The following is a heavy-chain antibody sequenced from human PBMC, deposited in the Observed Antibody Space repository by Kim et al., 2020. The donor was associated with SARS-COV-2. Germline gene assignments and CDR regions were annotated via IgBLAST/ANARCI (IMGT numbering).Heavy chain of an antibody. CDR1: GFTFTSSA. J-gene: IGHJ4*02. Sequence: SVKVSCKASGFTFTSSAVQWVRQARGQRLEWIGWIVVGSGNTNYAQKFQERVTITRDMSTSTAYMELSSLRSEDTAVYYCAASIVVVPAAIDYWGQGTLVTVSS. D-gene: IGHD2-2*01. CDR3: AASIVVVPAAIDY. V-gene: IGHV1-58*01. CDR2: IVVGSGNT.